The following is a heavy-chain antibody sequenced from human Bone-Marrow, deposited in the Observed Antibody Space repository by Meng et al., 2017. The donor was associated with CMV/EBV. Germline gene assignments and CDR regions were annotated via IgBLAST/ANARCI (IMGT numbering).Heavy chain of an antibody. V-gene: IGHV3-30*04. CDR2: ISYDGSNK. J-gene: IGHJ6*02. CDR1: GFTFSSSA. CDR3: ARDQGHCSSTSCPGGYYYYCMDV. Sequence: GESLKISCAASGFTFSSSAMHWVRQAPGKGLEWVAVISYDGSNKYYADSVKGRFTISRDNSKNTLYLQMNSLRAEDTAVYYCARDQGHCSSTSCPGGYYYYCMDVWGQGTTVTVSS. D-gene: IGHD2-2*01.